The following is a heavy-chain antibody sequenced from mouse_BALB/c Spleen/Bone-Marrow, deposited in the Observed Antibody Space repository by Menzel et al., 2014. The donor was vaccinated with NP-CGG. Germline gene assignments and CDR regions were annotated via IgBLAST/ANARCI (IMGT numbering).Heavy chain of an antibody. V-gene: IGHV5-4*02. CDR3: ARDGDYRYAWFAY. D-gene: IGHD2-14*01. CDR2: ISDAGSYT. J-gene: IGHJ3*01. Sequence: EVMLVESGGGLVKPGGSLKLSCAASGFTFSDYYMYWVRQTPEKRLEWVATISDAGSYTYYPDSVKGRFTISRDSAKNNLYLQMISLKSEDTAMYYCARDGDYRYAWFAYWGQGTLVTVST. CDR1: GFTFSDYY.